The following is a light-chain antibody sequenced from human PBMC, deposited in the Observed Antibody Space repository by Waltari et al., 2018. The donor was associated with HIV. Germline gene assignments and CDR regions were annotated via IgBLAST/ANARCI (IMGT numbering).Light chain of an antibody. Sequence: SYVLTQAPSVSVAPGQTATISCGNIGRNRVQWYRQKPGRAPLLVVSDDVDRSSGFPARFSGARSGTRATLTINGVEAGDEADYYCQVWDRDYRDAVFGGGTTLIVL. CDR2: DDV. CDR1: NIGRNR. J-gene: IGLJ2*01. V-gene: IGLV3-21*02. CDR3: QVWDRDYRDAV.